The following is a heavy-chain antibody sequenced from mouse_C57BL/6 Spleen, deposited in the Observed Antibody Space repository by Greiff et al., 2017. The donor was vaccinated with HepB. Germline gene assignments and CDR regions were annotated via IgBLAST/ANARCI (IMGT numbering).Heavy chain of an antibody. V-gene: IGHV1-39*01. J-gene: IGHJ4*01. CDR3: ARGGYYGSFYAMDY. Sequence: EVKLVESGPELVKPGASVKISCKASGYSFTDYNMNWVKQSNGKSLEWIGVINPNYGTTSYNQKFKGKATLTVDQSSSTAYMQLNSLTSEDSAVYYCARGGYYGSFYAMDYWGQGTSVTVSS. D-gene: IGHD1-1*01. CDR1: GYSFTDYN. CDR2: INPNYGTT.